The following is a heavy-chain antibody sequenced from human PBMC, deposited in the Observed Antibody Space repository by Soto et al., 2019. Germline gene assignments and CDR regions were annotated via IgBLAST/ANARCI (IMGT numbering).Heavy chain of an antibody. D-gene: IGHD3-22*01. Sequence: QIQLVQSGTEVRKTGASEKVSCKASGYTFTNNDVCWVRQTPGQGLEWLGWISPYSVKTNYARKLQGRVTMTTDTATSTAYMEVRSLTSDDTAVYYCAREGLLLLPDYCGQGTLVTVSS. CDR3: AREGLLLLPDY. CDR1: GYTFTNND. V-gene: IGHV1-18*01. J-gene: IGHJ4*02. CDR2: ISPYSVKT.